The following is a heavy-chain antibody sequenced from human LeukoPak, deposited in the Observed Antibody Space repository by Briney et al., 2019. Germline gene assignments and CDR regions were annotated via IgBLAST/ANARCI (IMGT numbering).Heavy chain of an antibody. V-gene: IGHV3-11*01. CDR2: ISSSGSTI. Sequence: PGWFLRLSCAASGFTFSDYYMSWIRQAPGKGLEWVSYISSSGSTIYYADSVKGRFTISRDNAKNSLYLQMNSLSAEGTAVYYGARDRRDGYNYRYFFDYWGQGTLVSVSS. CDR1: GFTFSDYY. D-gene: IGHD5-24*01. J-gene: IGHJ4*02. CDR3: ARDRRDGYNYRYFFDY.